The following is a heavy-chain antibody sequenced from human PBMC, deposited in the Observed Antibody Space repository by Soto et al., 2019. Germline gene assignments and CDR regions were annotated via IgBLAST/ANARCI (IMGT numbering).Heavy chain of an antibody. Sequence: QVQLQQWGAGLLKPSETLSLTCAVYGGSFSGYYWSWIRQPPGKGLEWIGEINHSGSTNYNPSLKSRVTITGDTAKNQLFLKVGSVTAADTAVYCWAGAGSGNLVVAATTPFDYWGQGTLVTVSS. V-gene: IGHV4-34*01. CDR1: GGSFSGYY. CDR2: INHSGST. D-gene: IGHD2-15*01. CDR3: AGAGSGNLVVAATTPFDY. J-gene: IGHJ4*02.